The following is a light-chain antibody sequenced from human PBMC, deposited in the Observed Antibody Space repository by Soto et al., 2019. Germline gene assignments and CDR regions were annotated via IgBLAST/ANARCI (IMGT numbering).Light chain of an antibody. CDR3: QQSYSTPWT. CDR2: DAS. CDR1: QDISNY. J-gene: IGKJ1*01. Sequence: DIQMTHSPSSLSASVGDRVTITCQASQDISNYLNWYQQKPGKAPKLLIYDASNLETGVPSRFSGSGSGTDFTLTISSLQPEDFATYYCQQSYSTPWTFGQGTKVDI. V-gene: IGKV1-39*01.